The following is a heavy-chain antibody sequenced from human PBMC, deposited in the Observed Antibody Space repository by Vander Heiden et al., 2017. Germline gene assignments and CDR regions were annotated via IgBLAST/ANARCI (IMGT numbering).Heavy chain of an antibody. CDR1: GGSFGGYY. CDR2: INHSGST. Sequence: QVQLQQWGAGLLKPSETLSLTCAVYGGSFGGYYCSWIRQPPGKGLEWIGEINHSGSTNYNPSLKSRVTISVDTSKNQFSLRLSSVTAADTAVYYCARHYDFWPFDYWGQGTLVTVSS. CDR3: ARHYDFWPFDY. J-gene: IGHJ4*02. D-gene: IGHD3-3*01. V-gene: IGHV4-34*01.